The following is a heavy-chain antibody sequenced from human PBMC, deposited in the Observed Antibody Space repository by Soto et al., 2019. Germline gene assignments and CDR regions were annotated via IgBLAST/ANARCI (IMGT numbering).Heavy chain of an antibody. CDR1: GYTFTSYG. CDR2: ISAYNGNT. J-gene: IGHJ4*02. CDR3: ARDRDPTYFGVVIPVPDY. V-gene: IGHV1-18*01. Sequence: VASVKVSCKASGYTFTSYGISWVRQAPGQGLEWMGWISAYNGNTNYAQKLQGRVTMTTDTSTSTAYMELRSLRPDDTAVYYYARDRDPTYFGVVIPVPDYWGQGTLVTVSS. D-gene: IGHD3-3*01.